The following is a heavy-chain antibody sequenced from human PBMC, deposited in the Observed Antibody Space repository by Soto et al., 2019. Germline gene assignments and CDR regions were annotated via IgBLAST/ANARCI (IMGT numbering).Heavy chain of an antibody. V-gene: IGHV1-3*01. D-gene: IGHD3-3*01. CDR1: GYTFTSYA. CDR2: INAGNGNT. Sequence: ASVKVSCKASGYTFTSYAMHWVRQAPGQRLEWMGWINAGNGNTKYSQKFQGRVTITRDTSASTAYMELSSLRSEDTAVYYCARDSLPYHDPWSGYYIAHYFDYCGQGNLVTVSS. CDR3: ARDSLPYHDPWSGYYIAHYFDY. J-gene: IGHJ4*02.